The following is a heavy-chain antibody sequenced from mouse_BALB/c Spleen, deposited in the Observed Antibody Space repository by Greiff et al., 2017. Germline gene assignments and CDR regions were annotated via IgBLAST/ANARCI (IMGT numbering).Heavy chain of an antibody. CDR3: TRDYYGSSFHDY. J-gene: IGHJ2*01. CDR1: GYTFTSYW. D-gene: IGHD1-1*01. Sequence: SGTVLARPGASVKMSCKASGYTFTSYWMHWVKQRPGQGLEWIGAIYPGNSDTSYNQKFKGKAKLTAVTSTSTAYMELSSLTNEDSAVYYCTRDYYGSSFHDYWGQGTTLTVSS. CDR2: IYPGNSDT. V-gene: IGHV1-5*01.